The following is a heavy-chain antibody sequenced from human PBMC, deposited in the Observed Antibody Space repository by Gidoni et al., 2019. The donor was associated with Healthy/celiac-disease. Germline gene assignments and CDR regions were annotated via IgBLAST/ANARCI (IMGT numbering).Heavy chain of an antibody. Sequence: EVQLVESGGGLLQPGRSLRLSCAASGFTFDDYAMHWVRQAPGKGLEWVSGISWNSGSIGYADSVKGRFTISRDNAKNSLYLQMNSLRAEDTALYYCTKDMIAAVAGSFDYWGQGTLVTVSS. CDR3: TKDMIAAVAGSFDY. V-gene: IGHV3-9*01. D-gene: IGHD6-19*01. CDR1: GFTFDDYA. J-gene: IGHJ4*02. CDR2: ISWNSGSI.